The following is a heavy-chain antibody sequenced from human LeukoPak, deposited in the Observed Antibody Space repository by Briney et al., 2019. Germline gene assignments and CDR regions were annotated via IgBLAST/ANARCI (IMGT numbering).Heavy chain of an antibody. CDR3: ARDRIPFSDYTLDFDY. V-gene: IGHV3-21*01. Sequence: GGSLRLSCAASGFTFSSYNMNWVRQAPGKGLEWVSSISGSSRYIYYADSVEGRFTISRDNAKNSLYPQLNSLRAEDTAVYYCARDRIPFSDYTLDFDYWGQGTLVTVSS. CDR1: GFTFSSYN. D-gene: IGHD4-11*01. J-gene: IGHJ4*02. CDR2: ISGSSRYI.